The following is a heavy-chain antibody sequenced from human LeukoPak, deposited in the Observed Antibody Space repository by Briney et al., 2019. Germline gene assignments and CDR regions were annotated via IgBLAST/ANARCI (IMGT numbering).Heavy chain of an antibody. CDR1: GFTFSSYS. D-gene: IGHD1-26*01. CDR2: ISSSSYI. Sequence: GGSLRLSCAASGFTFSSYSMNWVRQAPGKGLEWVSSISSSSYIYYADSVKGRFTISRDNAKNSLYLQMNSLRAEDTAVYYCARDLVGATTYYGMDVWGQGTTVTVSS. J-gene: IGHJ6*02. CDR3: ARDLVGATTYYGMDV. V-gene: IGHV3-21*01.